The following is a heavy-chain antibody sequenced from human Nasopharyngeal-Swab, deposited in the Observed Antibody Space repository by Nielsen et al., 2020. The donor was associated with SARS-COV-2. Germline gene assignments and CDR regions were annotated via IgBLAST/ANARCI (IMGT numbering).Heavy chain of an antibody. D-gene: IGHD3-3*01. Sequence: GESLKISCVASGFSFSSYNMNWVRQAPGKGLEWVSYINTGSSSIYYADSVKGRFTISRDNDKSFLYLQVNSLRAEDTAGYYCARGGDFWSGYSNWFDPWGRGTLVTVSS. CDR3: ARGGDFWSGYSNWFDP. V-gene: IGHV3-21*05. J-gene: IGHJ5*02. CDR1: GFSFSSYN. CDR2: INTGSSSI.